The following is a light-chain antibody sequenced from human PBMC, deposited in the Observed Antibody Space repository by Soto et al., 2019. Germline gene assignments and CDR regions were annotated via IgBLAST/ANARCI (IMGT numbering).Light chain of an antibody. CDR3: YSYRGYYTRV. CDR2: EVS. CDR1: SSDVGGYNF. Sequence: SFLTQPASVSGCPGQSINISCTGTSSDVGGYNFVSWYQQPPGRAPKLLIYEVSRRPSGVSNRFSGSKSGDTASLTISGLQAEDEADYYCYSYRGYYTRVFGTGTKVTV. J-gene: IGLJ1*01. V-gene: IGLV2-14*01.